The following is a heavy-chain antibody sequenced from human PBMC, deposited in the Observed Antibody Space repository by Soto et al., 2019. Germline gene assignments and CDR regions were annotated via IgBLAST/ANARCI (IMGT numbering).Heavy chain of an antibody. Sequence: QVQLVQSGAEVKKPGASVNVSCEASGYTFTGSSIHWVRQAPGQGLEWMGYINPNSGDTIFAQKFQGRVTMTRDTSISTAYMKLSRVASDDTAVYYCARDLTGDPNYWGQGTLVTVSS. J-gene: IGHJ4*02. V-gene: IGHV1-2*02. D-gene: IGHD7-27*01. CDR3: ARDLTGDPNY. CDR2: INPNSGDT. CDR1: GYTFTGSS.